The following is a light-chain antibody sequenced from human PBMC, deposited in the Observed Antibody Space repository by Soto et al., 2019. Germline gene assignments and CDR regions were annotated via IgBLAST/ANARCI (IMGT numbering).Light chain of an antibody. V-gene: IGLV2-14*01. CDR2: DVS. CDR1: GSDVGGYNY. J-gene: IGLJ2*01. Sequence: QYALTQPASVSGSPGQSITISCTGTGSDVGGYNYVSWYQQHPGKAPKVMIYDVSNRPSGVSNRFSGSKSGNTASLTISGRQAEDEADYYCSSYTSASTPLVFGGGTKLTVL. CDR3: SSYTSASTPLV.